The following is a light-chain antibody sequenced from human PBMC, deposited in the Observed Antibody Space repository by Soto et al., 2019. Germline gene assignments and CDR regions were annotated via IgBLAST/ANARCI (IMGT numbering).Light chain of an antibody. CDR1: SSDVGGYNY. CDR2: DVS. J-gene: IGLJ1*01. CDR3: SSYTTSNTRQIV. V-gene: IGLV2-14*01. Sequence: HCVLTQPASVSGSPLQSITISCTGTSSDVGGYNYVSRYQQHPGKAPKFMIYDVSNRPSGVSNRFSGSKSGNTASLTISGLQAEDEADYYCSSYTTSNTRQIVFGTGTKVTFL.